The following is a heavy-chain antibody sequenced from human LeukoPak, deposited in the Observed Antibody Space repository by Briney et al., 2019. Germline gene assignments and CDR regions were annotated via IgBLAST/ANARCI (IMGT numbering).Heavy chain of an antibody. CDR2: INWNGDTT. Sequence: GRCLSLSRAVSGFAFDDYAMNWVRQVPGRGLEWVVGINWNGDTTGYGDSVKGRFTVTRANAKSFMHLQMNRLRADDTAIYYCARSSMITCGGLSFYWGQVTLVSVS. CDR3: ARSSMITCGGLSFY. D-gene: IGHD3-16*01. V-gene: IGHV3-20*04. CDR1: GFAFDDYA. J-gene: IGHJ4*02.